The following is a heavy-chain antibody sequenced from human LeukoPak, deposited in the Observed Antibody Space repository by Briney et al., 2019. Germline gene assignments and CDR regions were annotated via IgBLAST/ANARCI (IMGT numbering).Heavy chain of an antibody. D-gene: IGHD1-7*01. V-gene: IGHV4-39*01. CDR1: GGSISSSSYY. Sequence: SETLSLTCTVSGGSISSSSYYWGWIRQPPGKGLEWIGSIYYSGSTYYNPSLKSRVTISVDTSKNQFSLKLSSVTAADTAVYYCARPISGYNWNYGSWFDPWGQGTLVTVSS. CDR3: ARPISGYNWNYGSWFDP. CDR2: IYYSGST. J-gene: IGHJ5*02.